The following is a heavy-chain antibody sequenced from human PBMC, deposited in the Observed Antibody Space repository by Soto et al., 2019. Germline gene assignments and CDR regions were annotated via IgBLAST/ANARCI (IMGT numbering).Heavy chain of an antibody. D-gene: IGHD5-18*01. J-gene: IGHJ6*02. CDR2: INSDGSST. V-gene: IGHV3-74*01. CDR1: GFTFSNYW. Sequence: EVQLVESGGGLVQPGGSLRLSCAAAGFTFSNYWMHWVRQAPGKGLVWVSRINSDGSSTFYVDSVRCRFTISRDKAKNKVLMQMNSLRGEVNAVYYCARCIQHRYGIEVWGQGTTVTVSS. CDR3: ARCIQHRYGIEV.